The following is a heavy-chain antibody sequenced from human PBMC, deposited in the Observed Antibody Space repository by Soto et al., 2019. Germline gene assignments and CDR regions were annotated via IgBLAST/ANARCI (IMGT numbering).Heavy chain of an antibody. CDR3: AGVIEAYSNYGMDV. D-gene: IGHD3-16*02. V-gene: IGHV3-53*01. J-gene: IGHJ6*02. Sequence: GGSLRLSCAASGFTVSRNYVSWVRQAPGKGLAWVSLSYSGGTTDYADSVKGRFTISRDNSKNTLYLQMNSLRAEDTAVYYCAGVIEAYSNYGMDVWGQGTTVTVSS. CDR1: GFTVSRNY. CDR2: SYSGGTT.